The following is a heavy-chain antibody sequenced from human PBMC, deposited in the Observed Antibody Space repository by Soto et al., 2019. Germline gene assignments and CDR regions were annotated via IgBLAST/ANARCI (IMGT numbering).Heavy chain of an antibody. V-gene: IGHV3-23*01. Sequence: LRLSCAASGFTFSDYAMNWVRQAPGKGLEWVSGLGGTNSDTHYAASVEGRFTVSRDNSKSTLFLQMNSLRAEDTAVYYCAKDKVDHNGVWDPFDRWGQGTMVTVSS. CDR1: GFTFSDYA. J-gene: IGHJ3*02. CDR3: AKDKVDHNGVWDPFDR. CDR2: LGGTNSDT. D-gene: IGHD2-8*01.